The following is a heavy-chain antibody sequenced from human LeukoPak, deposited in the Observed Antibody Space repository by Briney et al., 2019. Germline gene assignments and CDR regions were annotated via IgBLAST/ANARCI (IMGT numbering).Heavy chain of an antibody. CDR2: ISYDGSNK. J-gene: IGHJ4*02. CDR1: RFTFSNYA. Sequence: GGSPRLSCAASRFTFSNYAMHWVRQAPGKGLEGVAVISYDGSNKYYADSVKGRFTISRDNSKNTLYLQMNSLRAEDTALYYCARAPFYYDSSGYPYFDGWGQGTLVTVSS. CDR3: ARAPFYYDSSGYPYFDG. V-gene: IGHV3-30*14. D-gene: IGHD3-22*01.